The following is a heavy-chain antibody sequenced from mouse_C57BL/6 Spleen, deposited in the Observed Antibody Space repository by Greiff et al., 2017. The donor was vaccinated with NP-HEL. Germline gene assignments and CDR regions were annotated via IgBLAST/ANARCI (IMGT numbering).Heavy chain of an antibody. J-gene: IGHJ1*03. V-gene: IGHV5-17*01. Sequence: EVQLQESGGGLVKPGGSLKLSCAASGFTFSDYGMHWVRQAPEKGLEWVAYISSGSSTIYYADTVKGRFTISRDNAKNTLFLQMTSLRSEDTAMYYCERRVTTVVDWYCDVWGTGTTVTVSS. CDR3: ERRVTTVVDWYCDV. D-gene: IGHD1-1*01. CDR1: GFTFSDYG. CDR2: ISSGSSTI.